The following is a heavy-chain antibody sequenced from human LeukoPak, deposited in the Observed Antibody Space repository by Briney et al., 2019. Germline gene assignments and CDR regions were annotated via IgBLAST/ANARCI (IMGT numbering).Heavy chain of an antibody. J-gene: IGHJ4*02. CDR1: GYSISSGYY. Sequence: SETLSLTCTVSGYSISSGYYWGWIRQPPGKGLEWIGSIYHSGSTYYNPSLKSRVTISVDTSKNQFSLKLSSVAAADTAVYYCARAANLPLDYWGQGTLVAVSS. CDR2: IYHSGST. V-gene: IGHV4-38-2*02. CDR3: ARAANLPLDY.